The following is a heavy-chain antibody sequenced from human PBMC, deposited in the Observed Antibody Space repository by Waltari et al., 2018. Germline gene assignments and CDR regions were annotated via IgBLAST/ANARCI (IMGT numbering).Heavy chain of an antibody. CDR1: GGSISSSSYY. Sequence: QLQLQESGPGLVKPSETLSLTCTVSGGSISSSSYYWGWIRQPPGKGLEWIGSIYYSGSTYYNPSLKSRVTISVDTSKNQFSLKLSSVTAADTAVYYCAMQLVWYSSGWLDYWGQGTLVTVSS. CDR2: IYYSGST. D-gene: IGHD6-19*01. J-gene: IGHJ4*02. CDR3: AMQLVWYSSGWLDY. V-gene: IGHV4-39*01.